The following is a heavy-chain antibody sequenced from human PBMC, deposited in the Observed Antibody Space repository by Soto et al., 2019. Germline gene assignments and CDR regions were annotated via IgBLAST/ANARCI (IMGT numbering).Heavy chain of an antibody. D-gene: IGHD2-15*01. CDR3: ATTVVTEPAHYYYGMDV. CDR2: FDPEDGET. Sequence: ASVKVSCKVSGYTLTGLSMHWVRQAPGKGLEWMGGFDPEDGETIYAQKFQGRVTMTEDTSTDTAYMELSSLRSEDTAVYYCATTVVTEPAHYYYGMDVWGQGTTVTVSS. V-gene: IGHV1-24*01. J-gene: IGHJ6*02. CDR1: GYTLTGLS.